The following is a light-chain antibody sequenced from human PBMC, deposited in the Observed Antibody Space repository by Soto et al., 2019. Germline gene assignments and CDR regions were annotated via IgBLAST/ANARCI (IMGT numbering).Light chain of an antibody. CDR1: QDISND. J-gene: IGKJ2*01. CDR3: LQDYTYPYT. Sequence: AIQMTQSPSSLSASVGDRVTITCRASQDISNDLAWYQQKPGKAPNLLIYDASTLPSGVPSRFSGSGSGTDFTLTISSLQPEDFATYFCLQDYTYPYTFGQGTKLDMK. V-gene: IGKV1-6*01. CDR2: DAS.